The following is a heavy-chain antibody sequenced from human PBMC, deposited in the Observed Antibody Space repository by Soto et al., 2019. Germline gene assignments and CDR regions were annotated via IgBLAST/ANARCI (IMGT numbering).Heavy chain of an antibody. V-gene: IGHV1-69*13. CDR2: IIPIFGTA. J-gene: IGHJ6*02. CDR1: GGTFSSYA. CDR3: ARDQGITTFGVYSMYYYGMDV. D-gene: IGHD3-3*01. Sequence: GASVKVSCKASGGTFSSYAISWVRQAPGQGLEWMGGIIPIFGTANYAQKFQGRVTITADESTSTAYMELSSLRSDDTAVYYCARDQGITTFGVYSMYYYGMDVWGPGTTVTSP.